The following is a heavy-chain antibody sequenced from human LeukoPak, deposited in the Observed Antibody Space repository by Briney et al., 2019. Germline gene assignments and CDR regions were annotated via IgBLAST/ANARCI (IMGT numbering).Heavy chain of an antibody. D-gene: IGHD5-24*01. Sequence: GASVKVSCKASGYTFTSYGISWVRQAPGQGLEWMGWTSVYNSKTNYAQKFQGRVTMTRDTSTSTVYMELSSLRSEDTAVYYCARALRMATIPGVNMNYFDYWGQGTLVTVSS. CDR3: ARALRMATIPGVNMNYFDY. J-gene: IGHJ4*02. V-gene: IGHV1-18*01. CDR2: TSVYNSKT. CDR1: GYTFTSYG.